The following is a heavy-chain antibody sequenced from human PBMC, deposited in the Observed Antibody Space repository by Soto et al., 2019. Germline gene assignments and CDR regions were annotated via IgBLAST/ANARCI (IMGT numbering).Heavy chain of an antibody. CDR2: IDPSDSYT. CDR1: GYSFTSYW. Sequence: GESLKISCKGSGYSFTSYWISWVRQMPGKGLEWMGRIDPSDSYTNYSPSFQGHATISADKSISTAYLQWSSLKASDTAMYYCARRYFVVVPAAMEGAFDIWGQGTMVTVSS. J-gene: IGHJ3*02. V-gene: IGHV5-10-1*01. D-gene: IGHD2-2*01. CDR3: ARRYFVVVPAAMEGAFDI.